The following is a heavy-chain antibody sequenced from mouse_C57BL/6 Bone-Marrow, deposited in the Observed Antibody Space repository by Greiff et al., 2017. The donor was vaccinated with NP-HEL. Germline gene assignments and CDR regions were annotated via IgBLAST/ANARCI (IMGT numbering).Heavy chain of an antibody. V-gene: IGHV1-4*01. D-gene: IGHD1-1*01. Sequence: LQESGAELARPGASVKMSCKASGYTFTSYTMHWVKQRPGQGLEWIGYINPSSGYTKYNQKFKDKATLTADKSSSTAYMQLSSLTSEDSAVYYCARLGVVASDYWGQGTTLTVSS. CDR3: ARLGVVASDY. CDR2: INPSSGYT. CDR1: GYTFTSYT. J-gene: IGHJ2*01.